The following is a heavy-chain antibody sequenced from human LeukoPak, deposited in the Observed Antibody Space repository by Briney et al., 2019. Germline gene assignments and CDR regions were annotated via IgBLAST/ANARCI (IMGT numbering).Heavy chain of an antibody. CDR3: ARLGGSDIVVVPAYNWFDP. CDR1: GFTFSSYS. J-gene: IGHJ5*02. V-gene: IGHV3-21*01. CDR2: ISSSSSYI. D-gene: IGHD2-2*01. Sequence: GGSLRLSCAASGFTFSSYSMNWVRQAPGKGLEWVSSISSSSSYIYYADSVKGRFTISRDNAKNSLYLQMNSLRAEDTAVYYCARLGGSDIVVVPAYNWFDPWGQGTLVTVSS.